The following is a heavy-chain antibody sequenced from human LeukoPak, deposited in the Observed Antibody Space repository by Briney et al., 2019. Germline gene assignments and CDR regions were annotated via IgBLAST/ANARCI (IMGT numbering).Heavy chain of an antibody. Sequence: AASVKVSCKVSGYTLTELSMHWVRQAPGKGLEWMGGFDPEDGVTIYAQKFQGRVTMTEDTSSDTAFMELSSLRSEDTAVYYCATVSSQYSGSYYFDYWGQGTLATVSS. D-gene: IGHD1-26*01. CDR1: GYTLTELS. J-gene: IGHJ4*02. CDR2: FDPEDGVT. V-gene: IGHV1-24*01. CDR3: ATVSSQYSGSYYFDY.